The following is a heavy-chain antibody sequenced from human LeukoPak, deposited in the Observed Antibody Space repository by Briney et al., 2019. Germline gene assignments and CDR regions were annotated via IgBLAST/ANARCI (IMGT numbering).Heavy chain of an antibody. V-gene: IGHV3-66*01. CDR1: GFTVSSNY. CDR3: AREVDIVVVPAAPSDAFDI. Sequence: GGSPRLSCAASGFTVSSNYMSWVRQAPGKGLEWVSVIYSGGSTYYADSVKGRFTISRDNSKNTLYLQMNSLRAEDTAVYYCAREVDIVVVPAAPSDAFDIWGQGTMVTVSS. J-gene: IGHJ3*02. CDR2: IYSGGST. D-gene: IGHD2-2*01.